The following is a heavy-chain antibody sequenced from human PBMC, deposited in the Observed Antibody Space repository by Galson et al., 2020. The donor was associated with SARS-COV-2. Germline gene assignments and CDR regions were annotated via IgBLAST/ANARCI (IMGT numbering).Heavy chain of an antibody. J-gene: IGHJ4*02. D-gene: IGHD6-13*01. Sequence: SETLSLTCTVSGGSISSSSYYWGWIRQPPGKGLEWIGSIYYSGSTYYNPSLKSRVTISVDTSKNQFSLKLSSVTAADTAVYYCARDDSNSSSWLDYWGQVTLVTVSS. CDR1: GGSISSSSYY. V-gene: IGHV4-39*07. CDR2: IYYSGST. CDR3: ARDDSNSSSWLDY.